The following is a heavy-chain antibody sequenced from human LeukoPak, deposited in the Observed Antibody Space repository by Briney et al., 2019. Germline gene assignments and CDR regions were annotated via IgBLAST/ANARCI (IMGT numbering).Heavy chain of an antibody. CDR3: ARLGIAVAGIIDY. V-gene: IGHV4-39*01. CDR1: GGSISSSSYS. Sequence: RASETLSLTCTVSGGSISSSSYSWGWIRQPPGKGLEWIGSIYYSGSTYYNPSLKSRVTISVDTSKNQFSLKLSSVTAADTAVYYCARLGIAVAGIIDYWGQGTLVTVSS. J-gene: IGHJ4*02. CDR2: IYYSGST. D-gene: IGHD6-19*01.